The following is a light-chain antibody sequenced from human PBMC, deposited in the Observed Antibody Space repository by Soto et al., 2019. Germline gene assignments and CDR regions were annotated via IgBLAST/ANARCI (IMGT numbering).Light chain of an antibody. J-gene: IGKJ4*01. CDR2: DVS. CDR3: QQYHDWPLT. CDR1: QSVSSN. V-gene: IGKV3D-15*01. Sequence: ELVMTQSPATLSVSPGERATLSCRASQSVSSNFAWYQQRPAQAPRLLIYDVSTRATGVPTRFSGSGSGTEFTLTISSLQSEDFAVYYCQQYHDWPLTFGGGTKVDIK.